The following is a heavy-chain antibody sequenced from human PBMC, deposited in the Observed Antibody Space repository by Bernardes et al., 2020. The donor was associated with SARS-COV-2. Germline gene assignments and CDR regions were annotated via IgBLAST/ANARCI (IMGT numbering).Heavy chain of an antibody. CDR1: GGSISSTSYY. CDR3: AATYYYGSGSGKWFDP. V-gene: IGHV4-39*01. J-gene: IGHJ5*02. D-gene: IGHD3-10*01. CDR2: IYYSGST. Sequence: SETLSLTRTVSGGSISSTSYYWGWIRQPPGKGLEWIGTIYYSGSTYYNPSLKSRVTISVDTSKNQFSLKLSSVTAADTALYYCAATYYYGSGSGKWFDPWGQGTLVTVSS.